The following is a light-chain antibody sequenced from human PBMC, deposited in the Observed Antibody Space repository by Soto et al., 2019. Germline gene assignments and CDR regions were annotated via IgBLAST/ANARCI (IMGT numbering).Light chain of an antibody. CDR3: TSYAGDNNYL. CDR1: SSDVGTYNL. V-gene: IGLV2-23*01. J-gene: IGLJ1*01. Sequence: QSALTQPASVSGSPGQSITISCTGTSSDVGTYNLLSWYQHHPGKAPKLMIYEASKRPSGVSIRFSGSKSGNTASLTISGLQAEDEADYYCTSYAGDNNYLFGTGTKLTVL. CDR2: EAS.